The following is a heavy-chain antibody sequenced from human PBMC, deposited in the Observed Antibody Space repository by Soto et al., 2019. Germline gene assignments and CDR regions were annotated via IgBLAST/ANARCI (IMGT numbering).Heavy chain of an antibody. CDR3: AKGRQWLYKRGYYYYGMDV. V-gene: IGHV3-23*01. Sequence: PGGSLRLSCAASGFTFSSYAMSWVRQAPGKGLEWVSAISGSGGSTYYADSVKGRFTISRDNSKNTLYLQMNSLRAEDTAVYYCAKGRQWLYKRGYYYYGMDVWGQGTTVTVSS. D-gene: IGHD6-19*01. CDR1: GFTFSSYA. J-gene: IGHJ6*02. CDR2: ISGSGGST.